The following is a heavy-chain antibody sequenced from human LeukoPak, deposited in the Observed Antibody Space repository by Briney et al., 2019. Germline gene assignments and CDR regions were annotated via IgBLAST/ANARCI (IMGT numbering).Heavy chain of an antibody. D-gene: IGHD2-2*01. V-gene: IGHV4-30-4*01. CDR1: GGSISSGDYY. CDR2: IYYSGST. CDR3: ARGGSPAAGFDY. J-gene: IGHJ4*02. Sequence: SETLSLTCTVSGGSISSGDYYWSWIRQPPGKGLEWIGYIYYSGSTYYNPSLKSRVTISVDTSKNQLSLKLSSVTAADTAVYYCARGGSPAAGFDYWGQGTLVTVSS.